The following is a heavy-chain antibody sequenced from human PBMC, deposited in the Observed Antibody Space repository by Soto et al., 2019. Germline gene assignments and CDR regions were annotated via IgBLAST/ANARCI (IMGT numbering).Heavy chain of an antibody. J-gene: IGHJ3*02. D-gene: IGHD3-22*01. CDR3: ANPYYCDSSGYPANAFDI. V-gene: IGHV3-23*01. CDR1: GFTFSSYA. CDR2: ISGSGGST. Sequence: GGSLRLSCAASGFTFSSYAMSWVRQAPGKGLEWVSAISGSGGSTYYADSVKGRFTISRDNSKNTLYLQMNSLRAEDTAVYYCANPYYCDSSGYPANAFDIWGQGTMVTVSS.